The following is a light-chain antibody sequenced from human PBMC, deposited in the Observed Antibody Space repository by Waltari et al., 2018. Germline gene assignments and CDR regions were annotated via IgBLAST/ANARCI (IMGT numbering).Light chain of an antibody. CDR3: QHHSTWPPT. Sequence: EIVMTQSPATLSVSPGERATLSCRASQNIRNSLAWYQQKPGQPPRLLISLASTRATGIPARFSGSGSGTEFSLTISSLQYEDFATYFCQHHSTWPPTFGPGTRV. J-gene: IGKJ1*01. CDR1: QNIRNS. V-gene: IGKV3D-15*01. CDR2: LAS.